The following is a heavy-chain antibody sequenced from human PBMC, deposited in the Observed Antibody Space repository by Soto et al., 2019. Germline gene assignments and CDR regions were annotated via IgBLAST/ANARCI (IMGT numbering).Heavy chain of an antibody. V-gene: IGHV1-2*04. CDR3: ARGPSPITRYGDYAYYYYGMDV. J-gene: IGHJ6*02. CDR2: INPNSGGT. D-gene: IGHD4-17*01. CDR1: GYTVTGYY. Sequence: QVQLLQSGAEVKKPGSSVKVSCKASGYTVTGYYMHWVLEAPGQGLDWIGWINPNSGGTNYAQKFQGWVTMNRYTSISTAYLELSRLRSDDTDVYSWARGPSPITRYGDYAYYYYGMDVWGQGTTVTVSS.